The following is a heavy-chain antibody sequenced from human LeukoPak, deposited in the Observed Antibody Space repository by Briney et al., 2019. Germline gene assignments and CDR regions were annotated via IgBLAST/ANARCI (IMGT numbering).Heavy chain of an antibody. CDR3: TRRTSVVPFDY. J-gene: IGHJ4*02. CDR1: GFTFSTYW. Sequence: GRSLRLSCAASGFTFSTYWMHWVRQAPGKGLVWVSRINTDGTSTTYADSVKGRFTISRDNAKNTLYLQMNSLRAEDTAVYYCTRRTSVVPFDYWGQGTLVTVSS. V-gene: IGHV3-74*01. D-gene: IGHD2-2*01. CDR2: INTDGTST.